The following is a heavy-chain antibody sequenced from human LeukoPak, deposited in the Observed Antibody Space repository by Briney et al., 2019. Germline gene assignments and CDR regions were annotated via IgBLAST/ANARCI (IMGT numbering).Heavy chain of an antibody. V-gene: IGHV3-23*01. D-gene: IGHD2-15*01. J-gene: IGHJ6*04. Sequence: PGGSLRLSCAVSGFTLGSYAVSWVRQAPGKGLEWVSVLSGGGGDTYHADSVKGRFTISGDNSKNTLYLQMNSLRVEDTAVYYCAGGWLDVWSKGTTVTVSS. CDR3: AGGWLDV. CDR2: LSGGGGDT. CDR1: GFTLGSYA.